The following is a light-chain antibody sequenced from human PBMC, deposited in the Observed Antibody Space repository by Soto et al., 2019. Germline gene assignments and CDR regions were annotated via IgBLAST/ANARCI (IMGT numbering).Light chain of an antibody. CDR2: DAS. Sequence: EIVLTQSPATLSLSPGERATLSCRASQSVSSYLAWYQQKPGQAPRLLIYDASNRATGIPARFSGSGSGTEFTLTISSLQSEDFAVYYCLQYNNWPITLGQGTRPEI. J-gene: IGKJ5*01. V-gene: IGKV3-11*01. CDR3: LQYNNWPIT. CDR1: QSVSSY.